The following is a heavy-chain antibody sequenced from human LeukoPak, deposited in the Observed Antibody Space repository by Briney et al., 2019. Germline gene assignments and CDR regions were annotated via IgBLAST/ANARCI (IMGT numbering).Heavy chain of an antibody. V-gene: IGHV3-21*01. CDR1: GFTFSSYS. CDR2: ISSSSSYI. J-gene: IGHJ4*02. CDR3: ARGPRPTDPFDY. D-gene: IGHD1-14*01. Sequence: GGSLRLSCAASGFTFSSYSMNWVRQAPGKGLEWVSSISSSSSYIYYADSVEGRFTISRDNAKNSLYLQMNSLRAEDTAVYYCARGPRPTDPFDYWGQGTLVTVSS.